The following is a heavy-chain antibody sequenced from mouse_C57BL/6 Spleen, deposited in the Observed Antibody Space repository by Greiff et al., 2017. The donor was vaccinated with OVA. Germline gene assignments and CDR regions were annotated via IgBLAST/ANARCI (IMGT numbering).Heavy chain of an antibody. V-gene: IGHV1-80*01. Sequence: VQLQQSGAELVKPGASVKISCKASGYAFSSYWMNWVKQRPGKGLEWIGQIYPGDGDTNYNGKFKGKATLTADKSSSTAYMQLSSLTSEDSAVYFCARIGLGTYAMDYWGQGTSVTVSS. CDR3: ARIGLGTYAMDY. CDR2: IYPGDGDT. J-gene: IGHJ4*01. CDR1: GYAFSSYW. D-gene: IGHD3-1*01.